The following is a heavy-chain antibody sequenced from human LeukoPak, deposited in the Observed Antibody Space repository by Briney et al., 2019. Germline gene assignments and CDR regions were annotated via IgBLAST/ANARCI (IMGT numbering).Heavy chain of an antibody. Sequence: GGSLRLSCVASGFTFSSYWMHWVRQAPGKGLMWVSRINNDGSTTTYADSVKGRFPISRDNAKNTLYLQMNSLRAEDTAVYYCAQNFYDSSGLYFDYWGQGTLVTVSS. CDR2: INNDGSTT. D-gene: IGHD3-22*01. CDR3: AQNFYDSSGLYFDY. CDR1: GFTFSSYW. V-gene: IGHV3-74*01. J-gene: IGHJ4*02.